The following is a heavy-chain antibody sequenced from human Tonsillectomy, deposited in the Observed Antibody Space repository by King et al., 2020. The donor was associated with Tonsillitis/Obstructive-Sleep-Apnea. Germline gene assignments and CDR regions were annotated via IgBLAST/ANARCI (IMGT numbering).Heavy chain of an antibody. CDR2: IYYSGSP. CDR3: ARVSSIPPNYYMDV. J-gene: IGHJ6*03. Sequence: QLQESGPGLVKPSQTLSLTCTVSGGSITSGGYFWSWIRQHPVQGLEWIGFIYYSGSPYYNPSLKSRVTISVDTSKNQCSLELSSVTAADTAVYYCARVSSIPPNYYMDVWGKGTTVTVSS. V-gene: IGHV4-31*03. CDR1: GGSITSGGYF. D-gene: IGHD2/OR15-2a*01.